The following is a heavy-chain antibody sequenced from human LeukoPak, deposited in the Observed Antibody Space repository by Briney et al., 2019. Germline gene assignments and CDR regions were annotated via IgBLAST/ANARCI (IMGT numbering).Heavy chain of an antibody. Sequence: GRSLRLSCAASGFTFSSYAMHWVRQAPGKGLEWVAVIWYDGSKKYYTDSVKGRFTISRDNSKNTLYLHMNSLRAEDTAVYYCARDHSTTVYYFGYWGQGTLVTVSS. J-gene: IGHJ4*02. CDR2: IWYDGSKK. CDR1: GFTFSSYA. D-gene: IGHD4-17*01. V-gene: IGHV3-33*01. CDR3: ARDHSTTVYYFGY.